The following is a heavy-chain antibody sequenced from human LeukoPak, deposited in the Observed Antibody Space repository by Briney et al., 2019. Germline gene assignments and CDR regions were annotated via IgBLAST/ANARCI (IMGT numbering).Heavy chain of an antibody. Sequence: GGSLRLSCAASGFTFSSYEMNWVRQAPGKGLEWVSYISSSGSTIYYADSVKGRFTISRDNAKNSLYLQMNSLRAEDTAVYYCAKDVRFTIFGVADYFVYWGQGTLVTVSS. V-gene: IGHV3-48*03. CDR2: ISSSGSTI. CDR3: AKDVRFTIFGVADYFVY. D-gene: IGHD3-3*01. J-gene: IGHJ4*02. CDR1: GFTFSSYE.